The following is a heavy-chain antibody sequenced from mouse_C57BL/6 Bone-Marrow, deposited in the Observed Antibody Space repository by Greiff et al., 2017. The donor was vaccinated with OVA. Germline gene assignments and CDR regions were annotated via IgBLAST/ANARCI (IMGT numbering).Heavy chain of an antibody. V-gene: IGHV1-62-2*01. CDR2: FYPGSGSI. CDR1: GYTFTEYT. D-gene: IGHD1-1*02. CDR3: ARHEDALVDYYAMDY. Sequence: VQGVESGAELVKPGASVKLSCKASGYTFTEYTIHWVKQRSGQGLEWIGWFYPGSGSIKYNEKFKDKATLTADKSSSTVYMELSRLTSEDSAVYFCARHEDALVDYYAMDYWGQGTSVTVSA. J-gene: IGHJ4*01.